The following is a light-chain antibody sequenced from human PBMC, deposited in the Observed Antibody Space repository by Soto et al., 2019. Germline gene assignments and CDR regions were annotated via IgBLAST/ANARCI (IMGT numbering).Light chain of an antibody. Sequence: EIVLTQSPGTLSLSPGERATLSCRASQSISTAYLTRYQQKPGQAPRLLIYRASNRATGIPDRFSGSESGTDFTLTISRLEPEDFAVYYCQQYDRLPITFVQGTRLEIK. J-gene: IGKJ5*01. CDR2: RAS. V-gene: IGKV3-20*01. CDR1: QSISTAY. CDR3: QQYDRLPIT.